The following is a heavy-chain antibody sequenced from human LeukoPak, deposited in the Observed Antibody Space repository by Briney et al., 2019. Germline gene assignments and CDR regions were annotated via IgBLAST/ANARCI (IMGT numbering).Heavy chain of an antibody. CDR2: IPYDGTNE. CDR3: AKEGDTTGWSRFDY. J-gene: IGHJ4*02. V-gene: IGHV3-30*18. CDR1: GFTFSTYG. D-gene: IGHD6-19*01. Sequence: GGSLRLSCAASGFTFSTYGMHWVRQAPGKGLEWVAIIPYDGTNEYYADSVKGRFTISRDNSKNTLYLQMNSLRAEDTAVYYCAKEGDTTGWSRFDYWGQGTLVTVSS.